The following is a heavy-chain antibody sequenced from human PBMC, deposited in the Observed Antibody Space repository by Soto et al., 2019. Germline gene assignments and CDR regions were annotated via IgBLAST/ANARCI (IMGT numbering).Heavy chain of an antibody. CDR3: AKNGHPPYYYYGMDV. Sequence: ASVKVSCKASGYSFTTYGISWVRQAPGQGLEWMGWISGYNSDTNNAQKLQDRVTMTIDRSTTTAYLELRSLTSYDTAVYFCAKNGHPPYYYYGMDVWGQGTTVTVS. CDR2: ISGYNSDT. J-gene: IGHJ6*02. V-gene: IGHV1-18*01. D-gene: IGHD2-8*01. CDR1: GYSFTTYG.